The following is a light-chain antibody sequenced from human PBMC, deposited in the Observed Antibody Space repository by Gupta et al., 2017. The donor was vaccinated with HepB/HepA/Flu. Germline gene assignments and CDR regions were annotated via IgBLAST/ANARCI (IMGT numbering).Light chain of an antibody. CDR3: KYTANSGTLFV. CDR2: GK. Sequence: SSELTQDPDVSVALGQTVRITCQGDSLRTYYASWYQQKPGQAPGLIIYGKNRPSGITDRLACSSAGTNASSPLTVAQAEDEADDDCKYTANSGTLFVFGGGTKMTVL. V-gene: IGLV3-19*01. CDR1: SLRTYY. J-gene: IGLJ3*02.